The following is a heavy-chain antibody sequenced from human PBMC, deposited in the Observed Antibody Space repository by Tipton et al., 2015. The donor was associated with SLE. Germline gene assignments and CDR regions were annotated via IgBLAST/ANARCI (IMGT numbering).Heavy chain of an antibody. Sequence: TLSLTCTVSGVSISDHSWGWIRQPPGKGLEWIGYISYSGRSNYNPSLKSQVTISLDTSKNQVSLKVSSVTAVDTAVYYCARRFRDSYYFDYWGQGTLVTVSS. V-gene: IGHV4-59*08. CDR1: GVSISDHS. J-gene: IGHJ4*02. CDR3: ARRFRDSYYFDY. CDR2: ISYSGRS.